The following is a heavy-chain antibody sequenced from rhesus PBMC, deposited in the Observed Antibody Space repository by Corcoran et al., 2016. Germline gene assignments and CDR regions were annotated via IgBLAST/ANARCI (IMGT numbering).Heavy chain of an antibody. CDR1: GFSISTTGTG. CDR3: ARVDIAGTTFGDF. V-gene: IGHV2-95*01. Sequence: QVTLKESGPALVKPTQIITLTCTFPGFSISTTGTGVGWIRQPPGKALEWLASNYWNDSKNYSTSLKGRHTIPKDTSKNRVVLTMTNMDPVDTDTYYCARVDIAGTTFGDFGGQGVLVTVSS. CDR2: NYWNDSK. D-gene: IGHD1-20*01. J-gene: IGHJ4*01.